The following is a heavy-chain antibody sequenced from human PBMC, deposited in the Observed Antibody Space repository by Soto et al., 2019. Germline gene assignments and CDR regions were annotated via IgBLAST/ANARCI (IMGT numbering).Heavy chain of an antibody. V-gene: IGHV3-23*01. J-gene: IGHJ3*02. Sequence: EVQLLESGGGLVQPGGSLRLSCAASGFTFSSYAMSWVRQAPGKGLEWVSAISGSGGSTYYADSVKGRFTISRDNSKNTLYLQMNSLRAEDTAVYYCARLGYYYDSSGYHIFDIWGQGTMVTVSS. CDR2: ISGSGGST. CDR3: ARLGYYYDSSGYHIFDI. CDR1: GFTFSSYA. D-gene: IGHD3-22*01.